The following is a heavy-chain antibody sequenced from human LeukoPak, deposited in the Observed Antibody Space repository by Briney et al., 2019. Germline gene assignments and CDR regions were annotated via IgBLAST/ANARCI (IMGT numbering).Heavy chain of an antibody. J-gene: IGHJ4*02. V-gene: IGHV1-18*01. D-gene: IGHD6-13*01. Sequence: ASVKVSCKASGYTFTTYGISWVRQAPGQGLEWMGWISGYNGNTNYAQKLQGRVTITRDTSASTAYMELSSLRSEDTAVYYCARDDSSTCFDYWGQGTLVTVSS. CDR3: ARDDSSTCFDY. CDR1: GYTFTTYG. CDR2: ISGYNGNT.